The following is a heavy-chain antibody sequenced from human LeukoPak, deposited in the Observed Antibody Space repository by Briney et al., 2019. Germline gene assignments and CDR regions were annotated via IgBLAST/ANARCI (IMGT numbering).Heavy chain of an antibody. V-gene: IGHV4-34*01. Sequence: SETLSLTCAVYGGSFSGYYWSWIRQPPGKGLEWLGEINHYGSINYNPSLKSRVTISVDTSKNQFSLRLSSVTASDAAVYYCARGLYTYNVRYFDNWGQGTLVTVSS. J-gene: IGHJ4*02. CDR2: INHYGSI. CDR1: GGSFSGYY. D-gene: IGHD2-2*02. CDR3: ARGLYTYNVRYFDN.